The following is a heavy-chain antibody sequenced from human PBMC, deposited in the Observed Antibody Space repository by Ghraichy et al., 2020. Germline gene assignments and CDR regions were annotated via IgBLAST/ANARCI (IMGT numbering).Heavy chain of an antibody. V-gene: IGHV4-59*08. Sequence: ESLNISCTVSGGSISSYYWSWIRQPPGKGLEWIGYIYYSGSTNYNPSLKSRVTISVDTSKNQFSLKLSSVTAADTAVYYCARHGFWGSPPYYFDYWGQGTLVTVSS. J-gene: IGHJ4*02. D-gene: IGHD7-27*01. CDR1: GGSISSYY. CDR3: ARHGFWGSPPYYFDY. CDR2: IYYSGST.